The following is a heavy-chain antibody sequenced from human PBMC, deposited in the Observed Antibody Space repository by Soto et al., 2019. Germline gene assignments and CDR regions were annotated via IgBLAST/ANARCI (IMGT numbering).Heavy chain of an antibody. V-gene: IGHV1-18*01. Sequence: ASVKVSCKASGYTFTSYGISWVRQAPGQGLEWMGWISAYNGNTNYAQKLQGRVTMTTDTSTSTAYMELRSLRSDDTAVYYCARDGSPYGEYNWFDPWGQGTLVTVSS. CDR1: GYTFTSYG. CDR3: ARDGSPYGEYNWFDP. D-gene: IGHD4-17*01. CDR2: ISAYNGNT. J-gene: IGHJ5*02.